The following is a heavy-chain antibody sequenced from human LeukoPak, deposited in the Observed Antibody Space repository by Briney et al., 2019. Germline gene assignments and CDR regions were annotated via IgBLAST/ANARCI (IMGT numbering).Heavy chain of an antibody. D-gene: IGHD1-26*01. J-gene: IGHJ4*02. Sequence: SETLSLTCTVSGASIRSYYWSWTRQTPGKGLEWIGYIYHTGSTKYNPSLKSRVTISIDTSKNHFSLTLTSVTAADTAVYYCSTDSPSGFDHWGQGALVTVSS. CDR1: GASIRSYY. CDR2: IYHTGST. V-gene: IGHV4-59*01. CDR3: STDSPSGFDH.